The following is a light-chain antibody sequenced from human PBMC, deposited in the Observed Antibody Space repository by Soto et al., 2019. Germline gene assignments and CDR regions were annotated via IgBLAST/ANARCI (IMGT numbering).Light chain of an antibody. CDR3: CSYAGNYTVV. J-gene: IGLJ2*01. V-gene: IGLV2-11*01. CDR2: AVS. CDR1: SSDVGGYNY. Sequence: QSALTQPRSVSGSPGQSVTISCTGTSSDVGGYNYVSWYQQHPGKAPKLMIYAVSKRPSGVPDRFSGSKSGNTASLPISGLQAEDEADYYCCSYAGNYTVVFGGGTKVTVL.